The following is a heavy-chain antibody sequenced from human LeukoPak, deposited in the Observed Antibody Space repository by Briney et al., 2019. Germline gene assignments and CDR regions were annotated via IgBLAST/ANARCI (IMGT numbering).Heavy chain of an antibody. J-gene: IGHJ3*02. V-gene: IGHV3-48*03. D-gene: IGHD6-13*01. CDR3: ANTYSSSWYSPFDI. CDR2: ISSSGSTI. Sequence: PGGSLRLSCAASGFTFSSYEMNWVRQAPGKGLEWVSYISSSGSTIYYADSVKGRFTISRDNAKNSLYLQMNSLRAEDTAVYYCANTYSSSWYSPFDIWGQGTMVTVSS. CDR1: GFTFSSYE.